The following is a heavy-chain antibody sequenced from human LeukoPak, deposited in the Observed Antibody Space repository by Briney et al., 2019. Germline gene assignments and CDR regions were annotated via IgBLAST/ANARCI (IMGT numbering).Heavy chain of an antibody. V-gene: IGHV4-39*07. CDR2: IYYSGST. CDR1: GGSISSSSYY. CDR3: ARDLDFWSGYSSAGDY. Sequence: SETLPLTCTVSGGSISSSSYYWGWIRQPPGKGLEWIGSIYYSGSTYYNPSLKSRVTISVDTSKNQFSLKLSSVTAADTAVYYCARDLDFWSGYSSAGDYWGQGTLVTVSS. J-gene: IGHJ4*02. D-gene: IGHD3-3*01.